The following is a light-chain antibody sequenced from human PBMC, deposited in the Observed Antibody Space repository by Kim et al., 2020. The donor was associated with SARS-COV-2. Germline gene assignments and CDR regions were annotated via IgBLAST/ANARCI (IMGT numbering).Light chain of an antibody. CDR2: DVS. V-gene: IGLV2-14*03. Sequence: QAITSSRAGTISDVGNYTGVSGYHQHPGKAPTVMIYDVSYRPSGVSSRFSGSKSGNTASLTISGLQAEDEADYYCSSYSNTNSLLFGGGTQLTVL. CDR1: ISDVGNYTG. J-gene: IGLJ3*02. CDR3: SSYSNTNSLL.